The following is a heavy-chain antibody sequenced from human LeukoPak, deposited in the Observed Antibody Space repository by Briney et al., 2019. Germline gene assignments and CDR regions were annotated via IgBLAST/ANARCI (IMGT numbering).Heavy chain of an antibody. CDR1: GDIFNSYS. D-gene: IGHD2-2*01. J-gene: IGHJ5*02. V-gene: IGHV1-46*02. CDR3: ARDLYQLLSGWFDP. CDR2: INPSGGST. Sequence: SVKVSCNASGDIFNSYSVSWVRQAPGQGLEWMGIINPSGGSTSYAQKFQGRVTMTRDMSTSTVYMELSSLRSEDTAVYYCARDLYQLLSGWFDPWGQGTLVTVSS.